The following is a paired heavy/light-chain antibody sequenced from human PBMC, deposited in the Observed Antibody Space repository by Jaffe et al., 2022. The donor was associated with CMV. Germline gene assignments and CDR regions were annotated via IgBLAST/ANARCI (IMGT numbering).Heavy chain of an antibody. CDR2: INSDGSST. CDR1: GFTFSSYW. V-gene: IGHV3-74*01. CDR3: ARDPTPETYGGNSGPPDNWFDP. D-gene: IGHD4-17*01. J-gene: IGHJ5*02. Sequence: EVQLVESGGGLVQPGGSLRLSCAASGFTFSSYWMHWVRQAPGKGLVWVSRINSDGSSTSYADSVKGRFTISRDNAKNTLYLQMNSLRAEDTAVYYCARDPTPETYGGNSGPPDNWFDPWGQGTLVTVSS.
Light chain of an antibody. CDR3: QVWDSSSDHPGVV. CDR1: NIGSKS. V-gene: IGLV3-21*04. J-gene: IGLJ2*01. CDR2: YDS. Sequence: SYVLTQPPSVSVAPGKTARITCGGNNIGSKSVHWYQQKPGQAPVLVIYYDSDRPSGIPERFSGSNSGNTATLTISRVEAGDEADYYCQVWDSSSDHPGVVFGGGTKLTVL.